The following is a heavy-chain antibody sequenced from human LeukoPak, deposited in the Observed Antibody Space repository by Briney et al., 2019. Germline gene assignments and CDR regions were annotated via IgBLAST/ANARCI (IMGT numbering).Heavy chain of an antibody. CDR3: ARGLQQLFY. CDR1: GFTFTRYG. V-gene: IGHV1-18*01. J-gene: IGHJ4*02. D-gene: IGHD6-13*01. Sequence: ASVKVSCKTSGFTFTRYGIRWVRQAPGQGLEWMGWISGDNGHAGYAQKFQGRVTMTTDTSTNTAHIEVRSLRSDDTAVYYCARGLQQLFYWGQGTLVTVSS. CDR2: ISGDNGHA.